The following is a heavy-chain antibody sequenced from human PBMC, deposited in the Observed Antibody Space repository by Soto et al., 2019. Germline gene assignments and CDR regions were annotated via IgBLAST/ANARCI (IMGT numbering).Heavy chain of an antibody. D-gene: IGHD6-6*01. CDR3: AKVVEAARRWRLNNLFDY. CDR2: ISYDGSNK. V-gene: IGHV3-30*18. Sequence: GGSLRLSCAASGFTFSSYGMHWVRQAPGKGLEWVAVISYDGSNKYYADSVKGRFTISRDNSKNTLYLQMNSLRAEDTAVYYCAKVVEAARRWRLNNLFDYWGQGTLVTVSS. J-gene: IGHJ4*02. CDR1: GFTFSSYG.